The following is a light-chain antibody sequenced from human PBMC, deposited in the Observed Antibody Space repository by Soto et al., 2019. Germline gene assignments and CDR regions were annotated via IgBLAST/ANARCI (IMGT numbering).Light chain of an antibody. J-gene: IGLJ2*01. CDR1: SSDVGDYNY. CDR2: DVS. V-gene: IGLV2-14*01. CDR3: SSYTSSSTLDVI. Sequence: QSVLTQPASVSGSPGQSITISCTGTSSDVGDYNYVSWYQQHPGKAPKLMIYDVSHRPSGVSNRFSGSKSGNTASLTISGLQAEDEADYYCSSYTSSSTLDVIFGGGTKVTVL.